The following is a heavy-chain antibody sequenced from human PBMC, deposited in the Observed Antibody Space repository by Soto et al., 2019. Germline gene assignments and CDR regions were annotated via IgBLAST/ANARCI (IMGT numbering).Heavy chain of an antibody. CDR1: GGSVNSENHY. CDR2: IISTGRT. Sequence: SETLSLTCTVSGGSVNSENHYWVWIRQPPGKGLEWISSIISTGRTYYNPSLRSRVTISVDTSKNHFSLILSSVTAADTAVYYCARDKITGLFDYWGQGTLVTVSS. J-gene: IGHJ4*02. V-gene: IGHV4-39*02. D-gene: IGHD2-8*02. CDR3: ARDKITGLFDY.